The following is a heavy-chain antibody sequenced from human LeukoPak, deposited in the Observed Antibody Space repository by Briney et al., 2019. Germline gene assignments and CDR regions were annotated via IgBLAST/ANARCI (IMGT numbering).Heavy chain of an antibody. CDR2: IYYTGTT. Sequence: SETLSLTCTVSGGSISWSNNYWGWIRQPPGKGLEGIGSIYYTGTTYYNPSLKIRVTVSVDTSKNQFSLKLTSVTAADTAVYYCARSMAAAGPTHNWFDPWGHGTLVTVSS. J-gene: IGHJ5*02. CDR3: ARSMAAAGPTHNWFDP. D-gene: IGHD6-13*01. V-gene: IGHV4-39*01. CDR1: GGSISWSNNY.